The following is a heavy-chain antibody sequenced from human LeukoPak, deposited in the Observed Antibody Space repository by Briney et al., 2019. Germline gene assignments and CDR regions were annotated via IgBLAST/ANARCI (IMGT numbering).Heavy chain of an antibody. D-gene: IGHD3-3*01. Sequence: ASVKVSCKASGYTFTGYYMHWVRQAPGQGLEWMGWINPDSGGTNYAQKFQGRVTMTRDTSISTAYMELSRLRSDDTAVYYCARVLGFGVEIYYYYGMDVWGQGTTVTVSS. CDR2: INPDSGGT. CDR1: GYTFTGYY. V-gene: IGHV1-2*02. CDR3: ARVLGFGVEIYYYYGMDV. J-gene: IGHJ6*02.